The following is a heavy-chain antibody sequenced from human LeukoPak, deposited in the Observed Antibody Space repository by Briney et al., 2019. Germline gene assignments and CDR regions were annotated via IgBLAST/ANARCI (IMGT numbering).Heavy chain of an antibody. Sequence: SETLSLTCTVSGGSISSYYWSWIRQPAGKGLEWIGSIYYSGSTYYNPSLKSRVTISVDTSKNQFSLKLSSVTAADTAVYYCARHLIWGDYATIDAFDIWGQGTMVTVSS. CDR3: ARHLIWGDYATIDAFDI. D-gene: IGHD4-17*01. CDR2: IYYSGST. CDR1: GGSISSYY. J-gene: IGHJ3*02. V-gene: IGHV4-59*05.